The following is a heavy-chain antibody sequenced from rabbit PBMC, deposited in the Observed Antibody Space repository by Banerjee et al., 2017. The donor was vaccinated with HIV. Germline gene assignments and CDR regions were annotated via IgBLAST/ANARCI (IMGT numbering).Heavy chain of an antibody. J-gene: IGHJ4*01. CDR2: IYAGSSDNT. Sequence: QSLEESGGDLVKPGASLTLTCTASGFSFSSGYYICWVRQAPGKGLEWIACIYAGSSDNTYYASWAKGRFTISKTSSTTVTLQMTSLTAADTATYFCARSIYASSSGYPYYFNLWGPGTLVTVS. D-gene: IGHD1-1*01. CDR1: GFSFSSGYY. V-gene: IGHV1S40*01. CDR3: ARSIYASSSGYPYYFNL.